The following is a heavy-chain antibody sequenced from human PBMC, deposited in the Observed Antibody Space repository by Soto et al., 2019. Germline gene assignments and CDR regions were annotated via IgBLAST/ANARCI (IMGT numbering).Heavy chain of an antibody. CDR1: GYTFTSYG. J-gene: IGHJ4*02. D-gene: IGHD4-17*01. CDR3: ASVAGHDYGDYRFYY. V-gene: IGHV1-18*01. Sequence: ASVKVSCKASGYTFTSYGISWVRQAPGQGLEWMGWISAYNGNTNYAQKLQGRVTMTTDTSTSTAYMELRSLRSDDTAVYYCASVAGHDYGDYRFYYWGQGTLVTVSS. CDR2: ISAYNGNT.